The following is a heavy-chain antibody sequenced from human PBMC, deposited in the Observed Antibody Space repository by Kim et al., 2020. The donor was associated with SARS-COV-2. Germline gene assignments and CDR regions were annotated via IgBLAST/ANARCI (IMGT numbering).Heavy chain of an antibody. V-gene: IGHV4-59*09. D-gene: IGHD3-3*01. J-gene: IGHJ5*02. CDR3: ARGRSIFGVVTAPFDP. Sequence: LKSRVTISVAPSKNQFSLKLSSVTAADTAVYYCARGRSIFGVVTAPFDPWGQGTLVTVSS.